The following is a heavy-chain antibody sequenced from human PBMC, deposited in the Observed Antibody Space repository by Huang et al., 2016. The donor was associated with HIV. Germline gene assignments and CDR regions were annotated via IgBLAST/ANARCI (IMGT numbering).Heavy chain of an antibody. CDR3: ARPPTYSDDGGYYIDAFGV. CDR1: GYSFTRQW. V-gene: IGHV5-51*03. Sequence: EVQLVQSGAEMKRPGESLKISCKVSGYSFTRQWIGWVRQMPGKGPEWIGIISPGDSDCKYSPTFQGQVTIAADNSSSTAYLQWKSLKVSDTAMYFCARPPTYSDDGGYYIDAFGVWGRGTMVTVS. CDR2: ISPGDSDC. D-gene: IGHD2-21*02. J-gene: IGHJ3*01.